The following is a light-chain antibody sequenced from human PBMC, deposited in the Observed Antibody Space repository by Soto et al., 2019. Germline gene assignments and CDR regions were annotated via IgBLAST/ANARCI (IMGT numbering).Light chain of an antibody. CDR3: QRYDSFRT. V-gene: IGKV3-20*01. Sequence: EIVLTQSPGTLSFSPGERATLSCRASQSVRSNFLAWYQQKPGQAPRLLIYGASNRATGIPDRFSGSGSGTDFTLTITRLGPEDFAMYYCQRYDSFRTFGQGTKVDIK. CDR2: GAS. J-gene: IGKJ1*01. CDR1: QSVRSNF.